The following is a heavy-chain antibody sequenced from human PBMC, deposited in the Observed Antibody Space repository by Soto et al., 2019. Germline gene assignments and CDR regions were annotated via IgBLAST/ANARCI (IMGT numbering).Heavy chain of an antibody. CDR1: GGSFTGYY. CDR3: ARTGGMDL. CDR2: INHSGST. J-gene: IGHJ6*02. Sequence: QVQLQQWGPGLLKPSETLSLTCAVYGGSFTGYYWSWLRQPPGKGPEWIGEINHSGSTKYNPSLAKRVTISVDTSKTQFSLKLNSVSAADTAVYYCARTGGMDLWSQGATVTVSS. V-gene: IGHV4-34*01.